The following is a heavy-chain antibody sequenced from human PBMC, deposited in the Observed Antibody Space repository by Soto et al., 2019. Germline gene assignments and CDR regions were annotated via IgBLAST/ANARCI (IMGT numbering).Heavy chain of an antibody. D-gene: IGHD6-13*01. Sequence: GESLKISCKGSGYSFTSYWISWVRQMPGKGLEWMGRIDPSDSYTNYSPSFQGHVTISADKSISTAYLQWSSLKASDTAMYYCARLCIAAAGTVGDAFDIWGQGTMVTVSS. J-gene: IGHJ3*02. CDR2: IDPSDSYT. CDR1: GYSFTSYW. V-gene: IGHV5-10-1*01. CDR3: ARLCIAAAGTVGDAFDI.